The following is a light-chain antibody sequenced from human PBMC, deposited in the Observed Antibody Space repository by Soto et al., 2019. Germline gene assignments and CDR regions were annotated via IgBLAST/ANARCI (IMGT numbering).Light chain of an antibody. CDR2: WAS. V-gene: IGKV4-1*01. Sequence: DIVMTQSPDSLAVSLGERATINCKSSQSVLYSSNNKNYLAWYQQKPGQPPKLLIYWASTRESGVPDRFSGSGSGTDITLTISSLQAEDVSVYYCQRYYSTPSFGQGTKLEIK. J-gene: IGKJ2*01. CDR3: QRYYSTPS. CDR1: QSVLYSSNNKNY.